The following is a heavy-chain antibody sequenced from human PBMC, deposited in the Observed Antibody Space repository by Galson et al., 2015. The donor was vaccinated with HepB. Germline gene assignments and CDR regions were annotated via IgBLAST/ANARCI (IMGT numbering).Heavy chain of an antibody. J-gene: IGHJ6*02. CDR1: GDSVSSNSAA. Sequence: CAISGDSVSSNSAAWNWIRQSPSRGLEWLGRTYYRSKWYNDYAVSVKSRITINPDTSKNQFSLQLNSVTPEDTAVYYCARVGRSWPPATDYGMDVWGQRTTVTVSS. CDR2: TYYRSKWYN. CDR3: ARVGRSWPPATDYGMDV. V-gene: IGHV6-1*01. D-gene: IGHD6-13*01.